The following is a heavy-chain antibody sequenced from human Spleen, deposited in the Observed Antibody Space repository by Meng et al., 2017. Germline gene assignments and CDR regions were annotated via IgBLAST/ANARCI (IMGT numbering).Heavy chain of an antibody. CDR1: GFTFSSYW. V-gene: IGHV3-66*02. CDR2: IYSGGNT. Sequence: GGSLRLSCAASGFTFSSYWMSWVHQAPGEGLEWVSVIYSGGNTYYADSVKGRFTISRDNSKNTVFLQINSLRTEDTAVYYCARSHIDKYDLSALPLDYWGQGTLVTVSS. J-gene: IGHJ4*02. D-gene: IGHD3-22*01. CDR3: ARSHIDKYDLSALPLDY.